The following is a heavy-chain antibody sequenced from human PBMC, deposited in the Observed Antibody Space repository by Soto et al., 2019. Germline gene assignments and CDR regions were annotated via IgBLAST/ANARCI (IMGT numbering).Heavy chain of an antibody. J-gene: IGHJ4*02. V-gene: IGHV1-8*01. CDR1: GYTFTSYD. CDR3: ARGPPRTPWLVIDDY. D-gene: IGHD6-19*01. CDR2: MNPNSGNT. Sequence: ASLKVDCKTAGYTFTSYDISCGRQTNGQGLELMGWMNPNSGNTGYAQKFQGRVTMTRNTSISTAYMELSSLRSEDTAVYYCARGPPRTPWLVIDDYWGQGTLVTVSS.